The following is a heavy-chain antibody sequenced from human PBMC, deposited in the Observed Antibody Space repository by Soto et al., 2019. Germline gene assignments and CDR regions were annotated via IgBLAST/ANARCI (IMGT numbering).Heavy chain of an antibody. J-gene: IGHJ4*02. CDR3: ARVRLTMIVVPFGVL. Sequence: QVQLVQSGAEVKKPGASVKVSCKASGYTFTSYGIAWVRQAPGQGLEWMGWINTYDGNTNYAQEFQGRVTMTTDTSTSTAYMELRSLRSDDTAVYYCARVRLTMIVVPFGVLWGQGNLVTVSS. CDR1: GYTFTSYG. CDR2: INTYDGNT. D-gene: IGHD3-22*01. V-gene: IGHV1-18*04.